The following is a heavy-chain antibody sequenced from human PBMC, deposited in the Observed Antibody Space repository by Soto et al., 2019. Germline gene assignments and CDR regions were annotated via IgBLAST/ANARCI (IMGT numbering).Heavy chain of an antibody. D-gene: IGHD2-2*01. CDR2: IYWDDDK. V-gene: IGHV2-5*02. CDR3: VESYWRSCKVWFGP. J-gene: IGHJ5*02. Sequence: QITLKESGPTRVKPTQTLTLTCTFSGSSPCTTGVGVGWVRQTPGKALEWLALIYWDDDKLDSPSLQTRLTITKDTSKNKVVLRLTNIVQVVKARYYCVESYWRSCKVWFGPWGPGTLVTVSS. CDR1: GSSPCTTGVG.